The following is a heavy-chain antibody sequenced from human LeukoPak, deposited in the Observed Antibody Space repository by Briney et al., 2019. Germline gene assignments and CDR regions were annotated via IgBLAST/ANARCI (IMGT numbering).Heavy chain of an antibody. V-gene: IGHV3-30*04. CDR2: ISYDGSNK. D-gene: IGHD3-3*01. Sequence: GGSLRLSCAASGFTFSSYMMNWVRQAPGKGLEWVAVISYDGSNKYYADSVKGRFTISRDNSKNTLYLQMNSLRAEDTAVYYCARDSPYYDFWSGYYSGDVWGQGTLVTVSS. CDR3: ARDSPYYDFWSGYYSGDV. CDR1: GFTFSSYM. J-gene: IGHJ4*02.